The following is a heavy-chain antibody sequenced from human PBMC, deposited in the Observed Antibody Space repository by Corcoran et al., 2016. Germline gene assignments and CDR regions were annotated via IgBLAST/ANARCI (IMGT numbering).Heavy chain of an antibody. V-gene: IGHV1-46*03. CDR3: ARVSGYGDYFDY. Sequence: QLQLVQSGAEVKKPGASVKVSCKASGYTFTSYYMLWVRPAPGQGLEWMGIINPSGGSTSYAQKFQGRVTMTRNTSTCTDYMELSSLRTEDTAVYYGARVSGYGDYFDYWGQGTLVTVSS. CDR2: INPSGGST. J-gene: IGHJ4*01. D-gene: IGHD4-17*01. CDR1: GYTFTSYY.